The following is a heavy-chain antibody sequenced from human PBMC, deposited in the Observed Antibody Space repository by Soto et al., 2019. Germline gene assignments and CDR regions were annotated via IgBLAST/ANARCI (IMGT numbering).Heavy chain of an antibody. D-gene: IGHD5-12*01. J-gene: IGHJ2*01. CDR2: IIPIFGTA. V-gene: IGHV1-69*13. CDR3: ARGNHRWLQLWYFDL. CDR1: GGTFSSYT. Sequence: ASVKVSCKASGGTFSSYTISWVRQAPGQGLEWMGGIIPIFGTANYAQKFQGRVTITADESTSTAYMELSSLRSEDTAVYYCARGNHRWLQLWYFDLSGRGTLVTVSS.